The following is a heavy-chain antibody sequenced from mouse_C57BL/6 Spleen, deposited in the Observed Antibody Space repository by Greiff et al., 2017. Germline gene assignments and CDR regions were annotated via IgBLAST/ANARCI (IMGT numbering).Heavy chain of an antibody. CDR3: VRQTYGSDYDWYFDV. Sequence: EVQLVESGGGLVQPGGSLKLSCAASGFTFSDYYMYWVRQTPEKRLEWVAYISNGGGSTYYPDTVNGRFTISSDKAKNARYLQMIRLNSEDTAMYSCVRQTYGSDYDWYFDVWGTGTTVTVSS. V-gene: IGHV5-12*01. CDR1: GFTFSDYY. J-gene: IGHJ1*03. CDR2: ISNGGGST. D-gene: IGHD1-1*01.